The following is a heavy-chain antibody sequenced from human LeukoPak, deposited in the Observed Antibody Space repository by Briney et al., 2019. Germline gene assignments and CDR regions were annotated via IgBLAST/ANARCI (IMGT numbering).Heavy chain of an antibody. CDR1: GFTFSDYY. J-gene: IGHJ6*03. Sequence: GGSLRLSCAASGFTFSDYYMSWIRQAPGKGLEWVSYISSSGSTIYYADSVKGRFTISRDNAKNSLYLQMNSLRAEDTAVYYCARDGYGYYGSGRKGYYYYYMDVWGKGTTVTISS. CDR2: ISSSGSTI. CDR3: ARDGYGYYGSGRKGYYYYYMDV. V-gene: IGHV3-11*01. D-gene: IGHD3-10*01.